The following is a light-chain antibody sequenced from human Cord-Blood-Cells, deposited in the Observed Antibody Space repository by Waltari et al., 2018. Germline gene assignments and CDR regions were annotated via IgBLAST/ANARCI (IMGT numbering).Light chain of an antibody. J-gene: IGKJ4*01. CDR2: GAS. V-gene: IGKV3-15*01. CDR3: QQYNNWPPLT. CDR1: QSVSSN. Sequence: EIVMTQSPATLSVSPGERATLSCRASQSVSSNLAWYQQKPGQAPRLLIYGASTRVTGIPARFSGSGSGTGFTLTISSLQSEDFAVYYCQQYNNWPPLTFGGGTKVEIK.